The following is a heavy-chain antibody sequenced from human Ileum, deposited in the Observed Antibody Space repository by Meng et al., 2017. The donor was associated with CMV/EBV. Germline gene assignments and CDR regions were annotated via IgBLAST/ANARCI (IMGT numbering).Heavy chain of an antibody. Sequence: QMQLQESGPVLVRPSGTLSLTCVVSGGSLIGTNWWNWVRQPPGGDLEWIGEIFHSGASNYNPSLKSRATISIDNSKNQFSLRLTSVTVADTAVYFCADPPAGLWGQGVLVTVSS. CDR2: IFHSGAS. V-gene: IGHV4-4*02. J-gene: IGHJ4*02. D-gene: IGHD3-16*01. CDR3: ADPPAGL. CDR1: GGSLIGTNW.